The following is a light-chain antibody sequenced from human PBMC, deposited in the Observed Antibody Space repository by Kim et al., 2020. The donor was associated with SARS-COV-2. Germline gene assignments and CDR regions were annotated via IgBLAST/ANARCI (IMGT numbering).Light chain of an antibody. J-gene: IGLJ2*01. Sequence: SVAPGQTAPIPCSGDELGNKYTSWYQQNPGQPPVLVLYQDTKRPAGIPERFSGSNSGNTATLTISGTQAMDEADYYCQAWDNSRMIFGGGTQLTVL. CDR3: QAWDNSRMI. CDR2: QDT. CDR1: ELGNKY. V-gene: IGLV3-1*01.